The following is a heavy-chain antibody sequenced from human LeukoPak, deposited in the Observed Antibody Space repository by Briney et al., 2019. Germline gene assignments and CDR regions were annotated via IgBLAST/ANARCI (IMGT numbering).Heavy chain of an antibody. CDR1: GYTFTSYA. CDR3: ASTGYSSSWYGVFDY. Sequence: ASVKVSCKASGYTFTSYAMHWARQAPGQRLEWMGWINAGNHNTKYSQKFQGRVTITRDTSASTAYMELSSLRSEDTAVYYCASTGYSSSWYGVFDYWGQGTLVTASS. V-gene: IGHV1-3*01. J-gene: IGHJ4*02. CDR2: INAGNHNT. D-gene: IGHD6-13*01.